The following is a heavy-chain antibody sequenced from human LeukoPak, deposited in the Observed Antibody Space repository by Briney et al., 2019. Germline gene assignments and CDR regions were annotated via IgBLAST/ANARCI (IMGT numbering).Heavy chain of an antibody. CDR1: GGSVSSGSYY. D-gene: IGHD3-22*01. J-gene: IGHJ4*02. CDR2: IYYSGST. Sequence: SETLSLTCTVSGGSVSSGSYYWSWIRQPPGKGLEWIGYIYYSGSTNYNPSLKSRVTISVDTSKNQFSLKLSSVTAADTAVYYCARDSGYYSCFDYWGQGTLVTVSS. V-gene: IGHV4-61*01. CDR3: ARDSGYYSCFDY.